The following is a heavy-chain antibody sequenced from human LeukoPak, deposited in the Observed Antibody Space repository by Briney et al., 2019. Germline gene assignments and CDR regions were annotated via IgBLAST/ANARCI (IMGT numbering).Heavy chain of an antibody. J-gene: IGHJ3*02. D-gene: IGHD2-21*02. CDR1: GFTFSNYA. CDR2: ISYDGNNK. V-gene: IGHV3-30-3*01. CDR3: ARVRVVTAIHDAFDI. Sequence: GGSLRLSSAASGFTFSNYAMHWVRQAPGKGLEWVTVISYDGNNKYYADSVKGRFTISRDNSKNTLYLQMNSLRAEDTAVYYCARVRVVTAIHDAFDIWGQGTMLTVSS.